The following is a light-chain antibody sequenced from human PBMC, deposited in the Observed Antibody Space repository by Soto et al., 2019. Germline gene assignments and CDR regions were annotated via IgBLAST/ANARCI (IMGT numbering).Light chain of an antibody. CDR1: QSVLYSSNNKNY. CDR3: QQYYSTPLT. Sequence: DIVMTQSPDSLAVSLGESATINCKSSQSVLYSSNNKNYLSWYQQKPGQPPKLLIYWASTRESGVPDRFSGSGSGTDLTLTISSLQAEDVAVYYCQQYYSTPLTFGGGTKVDIK. V-gene: IGKV4-1*01. CDR2: WAS. J-gene: IGKJ4*01.